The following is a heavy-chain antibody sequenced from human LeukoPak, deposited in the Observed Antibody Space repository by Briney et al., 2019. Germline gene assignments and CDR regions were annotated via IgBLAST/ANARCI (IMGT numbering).Heavy chain of an antibody. V-gene: IGHV3-7*01. D-gene: IGHD1-26*01. CDR1: GFTFSSNW. Sequence: SGGSLRLSCAASGFTFSSNWMSWVRQAPGKGLEWVANIKQDGTEKYYVDSLKGRFTISRDNSKNSLYLQMNSLRVEDTAVYYCAKVQSDIVGAVFFSFDVWGQGTMVTVAS. CDR3: AKVQSDIVGAVFFSFDV. CDR2: IKQDGTEK. J-gene: IGHJ3*01.